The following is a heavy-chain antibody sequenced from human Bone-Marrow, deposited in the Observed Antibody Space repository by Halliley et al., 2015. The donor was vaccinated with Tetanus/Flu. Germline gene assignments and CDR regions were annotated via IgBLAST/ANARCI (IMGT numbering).Heavy chain of an antibody. Sequence: LESVSSISGTSSYLYSADSVKGRFTISRDNAKNSLFLQMDSLSAEVTAVYYCTRERALYFDYCGQGSLVAVSS. V-gene: IGHV3-21*01. J-gene: IGHJ4*02. CDR3: TRERALYFDY. CDR2: ISGTSSYL.